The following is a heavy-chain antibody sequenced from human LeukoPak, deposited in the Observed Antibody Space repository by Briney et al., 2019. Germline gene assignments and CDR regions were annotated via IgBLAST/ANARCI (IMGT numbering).Heavy chain of an antibody. J-gene: IGHJ4*02. CDR2: ISSSGSTI. Sequence: GGSLRLSCAAFGFTFSSYEMNWVRQAPGKGLEWVSYISSSGSTIYYADSVKGRFTISRDNAKNSLYLQMNSLRAEDTAVYYCARGKSSGWYLGYWGQGNLVTVSS. CDR3: ARGKSSGWYLGY. CDR1: GFTFSSYE. D-gene: IGHD6-19*01. V-gene: IGHV3-48*03.